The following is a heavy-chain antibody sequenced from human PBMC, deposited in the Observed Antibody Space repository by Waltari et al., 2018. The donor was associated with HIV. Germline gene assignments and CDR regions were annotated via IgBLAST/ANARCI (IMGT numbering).Heavy chain of an antibody. V-gene: IGHV3-7*01. Sequence: EVLLVASGGGLVQPGGSLRLSCTASGFMFTSYWMSWVRQAPGKGREWVAKKKQDGSEKYYVDSVKGRFTISRDNAKNSLYLQMNSLRAEDTAMYYCATSRTFDYWGQGTLVTVSS. CDR2: KKQDGSEK. CDR1: GFMFTSYW. D-gene: IGHD2-2*01. J-gene: IGHJ4*02. CDR3: ATSRTFDY.